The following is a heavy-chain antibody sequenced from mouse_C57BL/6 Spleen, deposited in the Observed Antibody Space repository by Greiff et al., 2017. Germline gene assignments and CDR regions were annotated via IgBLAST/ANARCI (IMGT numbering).Heavy chain of an antibody. Sequence: VQLQQSGPELVKPGASVKISCKASGYSFTSYYIHWVKQRPGQGLEWIGWIYPGSGNTKYNEKFKGKATMTADTSSSAAYMQLSSLTSEDSAVYYCARGGNLYYYAMDYWGQGTSVTVSS. CDR3: ARGGNLYYYAMDY. CDR1: GYSFTSYY. D-gene: IGHD2-1*01. CDR2: IYPGSGNT. V-gene: IGHV1-66*01. J-gene: IGHJ4*01.